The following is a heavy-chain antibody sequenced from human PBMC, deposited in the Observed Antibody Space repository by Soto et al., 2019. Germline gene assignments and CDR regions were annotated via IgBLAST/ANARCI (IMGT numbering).Heavy chain of an antibody. CDR2: TSGSGGST. J-gene: IGHJ6*02. CDR3: EKVLSYYYYYGLDV. CDR1: GFTIIEHD. Sequence: GGSLRLSCAASGFTIIEHDWRIGRQSPGEGVEWAAATSGSGGSTYYADSVKGRFTISRDNSRDTLHLQMNTLRSEDTAAYYCEKVLSYYYYYGLDVWGPGTTVTVS. D-gene: IGHD1-1*01. V-gene: IGHV3-23*01.